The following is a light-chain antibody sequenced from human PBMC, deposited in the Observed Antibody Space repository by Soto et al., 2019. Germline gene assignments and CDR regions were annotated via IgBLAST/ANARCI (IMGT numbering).Light chain of an antibody. CDR1: SSNIGNST. Sequence: QSALTQAPSASGTPGQRVTISCSGSSSNIGNSTVNWYQQFPGTAPKLLIYANNRRPSGVPDRFSGSKSGTSASLAISGLQSGDEADYHCAAWDDSLNGYVFGAGTKVTVL. V-gene: IGLV1-44*01. J-gene: IGLJ1*01. CDR2: ANN. CDR3: AAWDDSLNGYV.